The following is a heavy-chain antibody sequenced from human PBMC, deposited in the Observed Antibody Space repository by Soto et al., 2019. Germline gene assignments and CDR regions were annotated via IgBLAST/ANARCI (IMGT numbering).Heavy chain of an antibody. CDR2: SHVGPDTT. D-gene: IGHD6-19*01. Sequence: QVQLEQSGAEVKKPGASMKVSCQASGYTFTSYYIHWVRQPPGQGLEWMGVSHVGPDTTMYAQKFQGRVTMTRDTSTITVYMELSSLISEDTAVYFCARESSGTQYFDYWGQGTLVTVSS. V-gene: IGHV1-46*01. CDR1: GYTFTSYY. J-gene: IGHJ4*02. CDR3: ARESSGTQYFDY.